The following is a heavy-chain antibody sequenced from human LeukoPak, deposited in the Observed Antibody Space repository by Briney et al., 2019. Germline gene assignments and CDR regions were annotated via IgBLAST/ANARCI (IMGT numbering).Heavy chain of an antibody. J-gene: IGHJ4*02. V-gene: IGHV3-66*01. CDR1: GFTFSSYG. CDR3: ARDYDY. Sequence: PGGSLRLSCAASGFTFSSYGMHWVRQAPGKGLEWVSVIYSGGSTYYADSVKGRFTISRDNSKNTLYLQMNSLRAEDTAVYYCARDYDYWGQGTLVTVSS. CDR2: IYSGGST.